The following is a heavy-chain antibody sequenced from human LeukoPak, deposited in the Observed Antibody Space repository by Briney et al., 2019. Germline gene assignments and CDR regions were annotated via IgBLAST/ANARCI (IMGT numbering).Heavy chain of an antibody. J-gene: IGHJ5*02. CDR2: ISAYNGNT. V-gene: IGHV1-18*01. Sequence: ASVKVSCKASGYTFTSYGISWVRQAPGQGLEWMGWISAYNGNTNYAQKLQGRVTMTTDTSTSTAYMELRSLRSDDTAVYYCASHLRYCSGGSCPNWFDPWGQGTLVTVSS. CDR3: ASHLRYCSGGSCPNWFDP. D-gene: IGHD2-15*01. CDR1: GYTFTSYG.